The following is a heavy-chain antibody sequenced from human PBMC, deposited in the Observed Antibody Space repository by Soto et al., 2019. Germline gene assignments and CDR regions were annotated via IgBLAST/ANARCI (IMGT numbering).Heavy chain of an antibody. J-gene: IGHJ6*02. CDR1: GFTFSSYG. CDR3: AKAVHYDILTGPNYYYYGMDV. Sequence: GGSLRLSCAASGFTFSSYGMHWVRQAPGKGLEWVAVISYDGSNKYYADSVKGRFTISRDNSKNTLYLQMNSLRAEDTAVYYCAKAVHYDILTGPNYYYYGMDVWGQGTTVTVS. D-gene: IGHD3-9*01. V-gene: IGHV3-30*18. CDR2: ISYDGSNK.